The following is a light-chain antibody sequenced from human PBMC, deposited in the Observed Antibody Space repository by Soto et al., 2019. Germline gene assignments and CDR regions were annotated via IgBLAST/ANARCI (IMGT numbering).Light chain of an antibody. V-gene: IGKV3-20*01. Sequence: EIVLTQAPGTLSLSPGERATLSCRASQSVSSSHLAWYQQKPGQAPRLLMYGASNRATGIPDRFSGGGSGTDFTLTISRLDPEDFAVYYCQQYGGSPRTFGQGTKV. CDR2: GAS. CDR1: QSVSSSH. CDR3: QQYGGSPRT. J-gene: IGKJ1*01.